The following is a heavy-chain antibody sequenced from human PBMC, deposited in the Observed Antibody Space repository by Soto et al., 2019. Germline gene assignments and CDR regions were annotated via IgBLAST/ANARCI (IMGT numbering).Heavy chain of an antibody. V-gene: IGHV1-2*02. CDR3: ARREQWLENFDF. D-gene: IGHD6-19*01. CDR2: INPNSGDS. Sequence: KVSCKTSGYSFTGYYIHWIRQAPGQGLEWMGWINPNSGDSNYSQEFQGRVTMTSDTSITTAYMHLTRLRSDDTAVYYCARREQWLENFDFWGQGTLVTVSS. CDR1: GYSFTGYY. J-gene: IGHJ4*02.